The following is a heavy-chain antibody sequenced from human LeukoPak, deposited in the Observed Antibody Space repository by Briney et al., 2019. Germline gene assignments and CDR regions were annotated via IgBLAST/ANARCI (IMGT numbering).Heavy chain of an antibody. V-gene: IGHV3-74*01. D-gene: IGHD1/OR15-1a*01. CDR2: ITSDGSST. CDR1: GFTFSSYW. J-gene: IGHJ3*02. Sequence: PGGSLRLSCAASGFTFSSYWMHWVRRAPGKGLVWVSRITSDGSSTSHADSVKGRFTISRDNAKNTLYLQMNSLRAEDTAVYYCARVLYYTSWNTGAFDIWGQGTMVTVPS. CDR3: ARVLYYTSWNTGAFDI.